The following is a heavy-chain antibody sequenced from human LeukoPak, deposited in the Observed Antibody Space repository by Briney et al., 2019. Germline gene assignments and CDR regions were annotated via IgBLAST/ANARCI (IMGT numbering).Heavy chain of an antibody. CDR1: GAPISSYS. D-gene: IGHD2-15*01. J-gene: IGHJ4*02. Sequence: TSETLSLTCSVSGAPISSYSWRWIPQPPGKGLEWIGYIYYSGNTNYNPSLKSRVTISVDTSNNEVSLNLNSVTAADTAVYYCARVVGSGLDYWGQGTLLTVSS. CDR2: IYYSGNT. CDR3: ARVVGSGLDY. V-gene: IGHV4-59*01.